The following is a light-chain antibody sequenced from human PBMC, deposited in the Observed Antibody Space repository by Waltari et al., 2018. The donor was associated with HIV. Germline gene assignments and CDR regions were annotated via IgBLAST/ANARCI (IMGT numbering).Light chain of an antibody. CDR1: NIGSKS. CDR3: QVWDSSSDHVV. CDR2: DDS. Sequence: SYVLTQPPSVSVAPGQTARITCGGNNIGSKSVHWYQQKPGQAPVLVVYDDSDRPSGIPELFSGPNSGTTATLTISRGEAGDEADYYCQVWDSSSDHVVFGGGTKLTVL. J-gene: IGLJ2*01. V-gene: IGLV3-21*02.